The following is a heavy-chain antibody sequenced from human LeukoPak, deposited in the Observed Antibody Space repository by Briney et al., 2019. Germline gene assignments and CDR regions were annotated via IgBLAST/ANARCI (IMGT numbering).Heavy chain of an antibody. Sequence: SETLSLTCTVSGGSISSYYWSWIRQPPGKGLEWIGYIYYSGSTNYNPSLKSRVTISVDTSKNQFSLKLSSVTAADTAVYYCASHGISAHYDSSGYYSVWFDPWGQGTLVTVSS. V-gene: IGHV4-59*08. CDR1: GGSISSYY. CDR3: ASHGISAHYDSSGYYSVWFDP. J-gene: IGHJ5*02. CDR2: IYYSGST. D-gene: IGHD3-22*01.